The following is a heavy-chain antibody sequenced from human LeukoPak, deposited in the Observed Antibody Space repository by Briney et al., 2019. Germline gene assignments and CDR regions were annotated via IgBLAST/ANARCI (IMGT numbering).Heavy chain of an antibody. V-gene: IGHV3-48*01. J-gene: IGHJ4*02. D-gene: IGHD3-16*02. CDR2: ISSSSSTI. CDR1: GFTFSSYS. CDR3: VRVFSDRGY. Sequence: PGGSLRLSCAASGFTFSSYSMNWVRQAPGKGLEWVSYISSSSSTIYYAGSVKGRFTISRDNAKNSLYLQMNSLRAEDTAVYYCVRVFSDRGYWGQGTLVTVSS.